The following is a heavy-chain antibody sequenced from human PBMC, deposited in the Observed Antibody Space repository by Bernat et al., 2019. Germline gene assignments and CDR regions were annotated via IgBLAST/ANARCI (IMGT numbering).Heavy chain of an antibody. CDR1: GFTFSSYG. CDR2: IWYDGSNK. D-gene: IGHD2-15*01. CDR3: ARVLEDEGVRFDY. J-gene: IGHJ4*02. V-gene: IGHV3-33*01. Sequence: QVQLVESGGGVVQPGRSLRLSCAASGFTFSSYGMHWVRQAPGKGLEWVAVIWYDGSNKNYADSVKGRFTISRDNSKNTLYLQMNSLRSDDTAVYYCARVLEDEGVRFDYWGQGTLVTVSS.